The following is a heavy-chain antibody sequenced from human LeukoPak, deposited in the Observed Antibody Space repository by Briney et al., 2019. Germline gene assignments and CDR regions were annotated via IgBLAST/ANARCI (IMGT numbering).Heavy chain of an antibody. CDR2: ISSSSSYI. CDR1: GFTFGSYS. J-gene: IGHJ4*02. CDR3: ARDREFDYYDSSGYDLFDY. Sequence: PGGSLRLSCAASGFTFGSYSMNWVRQAPGKGLEWVSSISSSSSYIYYADSVKGRFTISSDNAKNSLYLQMNSLRAEDTAVYYCARDREFDYYDSSGYDLFDYWGQGTLVTVSS. D-gene: IGHD3-22*01. V-gene: IGHV3-21*01.